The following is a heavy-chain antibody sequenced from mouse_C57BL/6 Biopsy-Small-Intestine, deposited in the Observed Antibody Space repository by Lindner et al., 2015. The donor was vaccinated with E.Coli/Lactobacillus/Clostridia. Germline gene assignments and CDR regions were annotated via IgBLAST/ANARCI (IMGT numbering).Heavy chain of an antibody. CDR3: ARGTRLDF. J-gene: IGHJ2*01. D-gene: IGHD3-3*01. Sequence: VQLQESGPALVKPGASVDISCKASGYAFSSSWTNWVKQRPGKGLEWIGRIFPEDVETTYNGNFKVKATLTADKSSSTAYMQLSSLTSEDSAVYFCARGTRLDFWGQGTTLTVSS. CDR2: IFPEDVET. CDR1: GYAFSSSW. V-gene: IGHV1-82*01.